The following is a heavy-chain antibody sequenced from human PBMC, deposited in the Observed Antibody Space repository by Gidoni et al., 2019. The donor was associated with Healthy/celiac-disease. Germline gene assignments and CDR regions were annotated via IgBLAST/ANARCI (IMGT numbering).Heavy chain of an antibody. CDR1: GGSISSSY. V-gene: IGHV4-59*01. J-gene: IGHJ4*02. CDR3: ARHNEVGARGYDY. CDR2: IYYRGST. Sequence: QVQLQESGPGLVKPSETLSPTCTVSGGSISSSYWSWIRQPPGKGVEWIGYIYYRGSTNYNPSLKRRVTISVDTSKNQFSLKLSSVTAADTAVYYCARHNEVGARGYDYWGQGTLVTVSS. D-gene: IGHD1-26*01.